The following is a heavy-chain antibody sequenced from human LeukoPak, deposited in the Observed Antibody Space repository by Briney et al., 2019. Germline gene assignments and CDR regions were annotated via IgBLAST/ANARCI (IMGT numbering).Heavy chain of an antibody. CDR3: ARVASVGATRALDY. CDR2: IYYSGST. Sequence: SETLFLTCTVSGVSITSDYWSWIRQPPGKGLESIGYIYYSGSTNYNPSLKSRVTISVDTSKNQFSLKLSSVTAADTAVYYCARVASVGATRALDYWGQGTLVTVSS. D-gene: IGHD1-26*01. J-gene: IGHJ4*02. V-gene: IGHV4-59*01. CDR1: GVSITSDY.